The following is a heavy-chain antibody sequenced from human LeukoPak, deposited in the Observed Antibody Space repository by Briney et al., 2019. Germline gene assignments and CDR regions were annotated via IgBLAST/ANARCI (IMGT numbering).Heavy chain of an antibody. CDR1: GFTFGGYS. D-gene: IGHD2-21*02. J-gene: IGHJ4*02. V-gene: IGHV3-7*01. CDR3: ARYFDNTAYTWRRFDY. Sequence: GGSLRLSCAASGFTFGGYSMTWVRQAPGKGPEWLATIRQDGGDKWYVDSVKGRFTISRDNARDSLYLQMNSLRAEDTAVYYCARYFDNTAYTWRRFDYWGQGVLVTVSS. CDR2: IRQDGGDK.